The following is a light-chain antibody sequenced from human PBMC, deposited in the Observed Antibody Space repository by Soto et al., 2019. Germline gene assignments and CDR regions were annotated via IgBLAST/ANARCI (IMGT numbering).Light chain of an antibody. V-gene: IGLV2-14*01. CDR1: SSDIGGFYY. CDR2: QVS. Sequence: QSVLTQPASVSGSPGQSITISCTGTSSDIGGFYYVSWYQHHPGKDPKLMIYQVSNRPSGVSNRFSGSKSGNTASLTISGLQAEDEAAYFCRSYSSSSTFYVFGAGTKVTVL. J-gene: IGLJ1*01. CDR3: RSYSSSSTFYV.